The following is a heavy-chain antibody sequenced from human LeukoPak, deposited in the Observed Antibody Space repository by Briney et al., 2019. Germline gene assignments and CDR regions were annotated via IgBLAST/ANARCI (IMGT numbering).Heavy chain of an antibody. V-gene: IGHV4-59*08. J-gene: IGHJ3*02. CDR3: ARQKCTSTSCLTKNAFDI. Sequence: SETLSLTCTVSGGSITSYYWSWIRQPPGKGLEWIGYMYHSGKTNYNPSLKSRVTISVDTSKNQFSLDLSSVTAADTAVYYCARQKCTSTSCLTKNAFDIWGQGTMVTVSS. D-gene: IGHD2-2*01. CDR2: MYHSGKT. CDR1: GGSITSYY.